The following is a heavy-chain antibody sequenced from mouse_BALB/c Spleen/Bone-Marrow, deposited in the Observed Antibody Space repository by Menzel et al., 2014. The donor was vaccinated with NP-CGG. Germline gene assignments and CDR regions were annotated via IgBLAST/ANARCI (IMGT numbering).Heavy chain of an antibody. V-gene: IGHV5-6-3*01. J-gene: IGHJ2*01. D-gene: IGHD1-1*01. CDR3: ARDNYGSRFDY. CDR1: GFTFSSYG. CDR2: INNNDGNT. Sequence: EVHLVESGGGLVQPGGSLKLSCAASGFTFSSYGMSWVRQTPDKRLELVATINNNDGNTYYPDSVKGRFTISRDNAKNPLYLQMSSLKSEDTAMYYCARDNYGSRFDYWGQGTTLTVSS.